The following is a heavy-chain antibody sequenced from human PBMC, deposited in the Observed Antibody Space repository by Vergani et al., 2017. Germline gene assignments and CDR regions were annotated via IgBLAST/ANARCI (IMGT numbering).Heavy chain of an antibody. J-gene: IGHJ4*02. CDR2: ISPDGDIT. V-gene: IGHV3-74*01. CDR3: LTGTTEPY. Sequence: EEQLVESGGGLVQPGGSLRLSCAASGFAFDRYWMHWVRQTPEKGLVWVSRISPDGDITLNADSVKGRFTISRDNDRTTLYLQMTNLRAEDTAVYYCLTGTTEPYWGQGTLVTVSS. D-gene: IGHD4-17*01. CDR1: GFAFDRYW.